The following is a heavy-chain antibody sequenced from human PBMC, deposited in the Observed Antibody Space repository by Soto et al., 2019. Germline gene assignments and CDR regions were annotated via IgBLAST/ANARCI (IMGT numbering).Heavy chain of an antibody. V-gene: IGHV3-11*06. CDR3: ARVRGLLRSHDAFNI. D-gene: IGHD4-17*01. CDR1: GFTFSDYY. J-gene: IGHJ3*02. CDR2: ISSSSTYT. Sequence: GGSLRLSCAASGFTFSDYYINWIRQAPGKGLEWVSYISSSSTYTNYADSVKGRFTISRDNAKNSLFLQMNSLRAEDTAVYYCARVRGLLRSHDAFNIWGQGTMVTVSS.